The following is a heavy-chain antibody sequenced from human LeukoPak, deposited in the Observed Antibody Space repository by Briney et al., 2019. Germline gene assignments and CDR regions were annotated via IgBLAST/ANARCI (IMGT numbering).Heavy chain of an antibody. V-gene: IGHV4-59*01. Sequence: SETLSLTCTVSGGSISSYYWSWIRQPPGKGLEWIGYIYYSGSTNYNPSLKSRVTISVDTSKNQFSLKLSSVTAADTAVYYCARERFNCSGGSCYGGNDAFDIWGQGTMVTVSS. CDR3: ARERFNCSGGSCYGGNDAFDI. CDR2: IYYSGST. D-gene: IGHD2-15*01. CDR1: GGSISSYY. J-gene: IGHJ3*02.